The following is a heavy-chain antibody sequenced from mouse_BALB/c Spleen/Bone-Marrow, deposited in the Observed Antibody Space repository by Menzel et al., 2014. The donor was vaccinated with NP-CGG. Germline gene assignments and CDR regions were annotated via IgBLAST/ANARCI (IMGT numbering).Heavy chain of an antibody. CDR1: GFNIKDTY. J-gene: IGHJ3*01. D-gene: IGHD2-4*01. CDR2: IDPANGNT. V-gene: IGHV14-3*02. CDR3: AVYDYEGLAY. Sequence: EVQLVESGAELVKPGASVKLSCTASGFNIKDTYMHWVTPRPEQGLEWIGRIDPANGNTKYDPKFQGKATITADTSSNTAYLQLSSLTSEDTAVYYCAVYDYEGLAYWGQGTLVTVSA.